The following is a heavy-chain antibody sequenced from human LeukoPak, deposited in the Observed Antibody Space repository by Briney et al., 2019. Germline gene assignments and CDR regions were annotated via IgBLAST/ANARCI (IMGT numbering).Heavy chain of an antibody. Sequence: PGGSLRLSCAASGFTVSSNYMTWVRQAPGKGLEWVSDIYSGGSTYYADSVKGRFTISRDNSKNTLYLQMNSLRAEDTAVYYCAKPRLWFGEGDFDYWGQGTLVTVSS. D-gene: IGHD3-10*01. J-gene: IGHJ4*02. V-gene: IGHV3-66*04. CDR1: GFTVSSNY. CDR2: IYSGGST. CDR3: AKPRLWFGEGDFDY.